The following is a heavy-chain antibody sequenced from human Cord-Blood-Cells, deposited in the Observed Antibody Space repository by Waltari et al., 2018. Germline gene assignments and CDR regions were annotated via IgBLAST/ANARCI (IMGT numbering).Heavy chain of an antibody. V-gene: IGHV4-34*01. J-gene: IGHJ4*02. D-gene: IGHD6-19*01. CDR3: ARSNEAVAGTFDY. CDR1: GGSFSGYY. Sequence: QVQLQQWGAGLLKPSETLSLTCAVYGGSFSGYYWSWIRQPPGKGLEWIGEIKDSGSTHYHPSLKSRVTISVDTSKNQFSLKLSSVTAADTAVYYCARSNEAVAGTFDYWGQGTLVTVSS. CDR2: IKDSGST.